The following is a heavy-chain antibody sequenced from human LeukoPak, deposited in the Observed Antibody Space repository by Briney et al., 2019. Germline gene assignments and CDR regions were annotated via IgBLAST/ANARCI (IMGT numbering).Heavy chain of an antibody. J-gene: IGHJ4*02. Sequence: PGESLRLSCAATGFSFNIYWMSWVRLAPGKGLEWVTNINEDGSEKYYVDSVKGRFTISIDNSKNTLYLQMNSLRAEDTAVYYCARDSRLTTVDYWGQGTLVTVSS. CDR1: GFSFNIYW. D-gene: IGHD4-11*01. CDR2: INEDGSEK. CDR3: ARDSRLTTVDY. V-gene: IGHV3-7*03.